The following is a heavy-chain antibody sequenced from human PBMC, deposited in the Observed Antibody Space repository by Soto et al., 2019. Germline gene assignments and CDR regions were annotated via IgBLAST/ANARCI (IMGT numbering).Heavy chain of an antibody. Sequence: SLRLSCAFSGLTFSGYTMSWVRQAPGKGLEWVSSVSGSGTSIYYADSVKGRFTISRDNSKNSVYLQMDSLTAEDTAVYYCAPQEVEPPPYDIDQCGQGTLVTLSS. CDR1: GLTFSGYT. D-gene: IGHD1-1*01. J-gene: IGHJ4*02. V-gene: IGHV3-21*01. CDR2: VSGSGTSI. CDR3: APQEVEPPPYDIDQ.